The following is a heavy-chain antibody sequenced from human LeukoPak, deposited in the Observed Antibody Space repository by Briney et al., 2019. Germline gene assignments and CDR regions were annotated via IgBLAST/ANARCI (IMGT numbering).Heavy chain of an antibody. D-gene: IGHD3-10*01. CDR3: ARQLWSNYYYYGMDV. V-gene: IGHV4-39*01. J-gene: IGHJ6*02. CDR2: IYYSGSS. CDR1: DGSISSSSYF. Sequence: SETLSLTCTVSDGSISSSSYFWGWIRQPPGKGLQWIVNIYYSGSSYYNPSLKSRVTISVDTSKNQFSLKLSSVTAADTAVYYCARQLWSNYYYYGMDVWGQGTTVTVSS.